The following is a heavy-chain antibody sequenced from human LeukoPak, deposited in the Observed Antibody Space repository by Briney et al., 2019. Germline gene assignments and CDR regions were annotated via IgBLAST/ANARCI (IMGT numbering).Heavy chain of an antibody. V-gene: IGHV1-18*01. CDR1: GYTFTSYG. CDR3: ARENLLWFGELLISNYYGMDV. D-gene: IGHD3-10*01. CDR2: ISAYNGNT. J-gene: IGHJ6*02. Sequence: ASVKASCTASGYTFTSYGISWVRQTPGQGLEWMGWISAYNGNTNYAQKLQGRVTMTTDTSTSTAYMELRSLRSDDTAVYYCARENLLWFGELLISNYYGMDVWGQGTTVTVSS.